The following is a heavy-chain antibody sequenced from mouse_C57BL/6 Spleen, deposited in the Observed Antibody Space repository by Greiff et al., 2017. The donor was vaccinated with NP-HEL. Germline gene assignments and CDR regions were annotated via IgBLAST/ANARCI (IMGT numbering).Heavy chain of an antibody. CDR1: GYTFTEYT. CDR3: ARHKESYYYGSSPWYFDV. CDR2: VYPGSGSI. V-gene: IGHV1-62-2*01. Sequence: QVQLQQSGAELVKPGASVKLSCKASGYTFTEYTIHWVKQRSGQGLEWIGWVYPGSGSIKYNEKFKDKATLTADKSSSTVYMELSRLTSEDSAVYFCARHKESYYYGSSPWYFDVWGTGTTVTVSS. J-gene: IGHJ1*03. D-gene: IGHD1-1*01.